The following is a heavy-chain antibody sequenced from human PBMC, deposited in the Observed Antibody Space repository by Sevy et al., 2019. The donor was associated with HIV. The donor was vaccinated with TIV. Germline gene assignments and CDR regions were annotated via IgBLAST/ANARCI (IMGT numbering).Heavy chain of an antibody. J-gene: IGHJ4*02. CDR1: GGSISSYY. D-gene: IGHD6-13*01. CDR3: ARVGAGQLVRY. V-gene: IGHV4-59*13. Sequence: SETLSLTCTVSGGSISSYYWSWIRQPPGKGLEWFGYIYYSGSTNYNPSLKSRVTISVDTSKNQFSLKLSSVTAADTAVYYCARVGAGQLVRYWGQGTLVTVSS. CDR2: IYYSGST.